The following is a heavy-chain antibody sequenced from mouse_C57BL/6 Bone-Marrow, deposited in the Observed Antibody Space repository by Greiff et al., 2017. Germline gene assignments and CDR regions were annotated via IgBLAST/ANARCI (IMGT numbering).Heavy chain of an antibody. V-gene: IGHV5-12*01. J-gene: IGHJ1*03. CDR3: ARLGGLPPHWYFDV. Sequence: EVQLVESGGGLVQPGGSLKLSCAASGFTFSDYYMYWVRQTPEKRLEWVAYISNGGGSTYYPDTVKGRFTISRDNAKNTLYLQMSRLKSEDTAMYYCARLGGLPPHWYFDVWGTGTTVTVSS. CDR1: GFTFSDYY. D-gene: IGHD2-2*01. CDR2: ISNGGGST.